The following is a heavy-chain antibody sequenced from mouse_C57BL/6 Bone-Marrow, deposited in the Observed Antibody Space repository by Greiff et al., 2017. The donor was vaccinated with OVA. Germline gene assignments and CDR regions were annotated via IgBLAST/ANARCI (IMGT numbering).Heavy chain of an antibody. Sequence: VQLQQSGAELARPGASVKLSCKASGYTFTSYGISWVKQRTGQGLEWIGEIYPRSGNTYYNEKFKGKATLTADKSSSTAYMELRSLTSEDSAVYFCARGTTGGYFDVWGTGTTVTVSS. CDR1: GYTFTSYG. CDR3: ARGTTGGYFDV. J-gene: IGHJ1*03. CDR2: IYPRSGNT. D-gene: IGHD1-1*01. V-gene: IGHV1-81*01.